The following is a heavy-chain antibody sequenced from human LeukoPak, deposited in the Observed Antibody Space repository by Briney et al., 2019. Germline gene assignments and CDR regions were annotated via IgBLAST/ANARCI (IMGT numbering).Heavy chain of an antibody. Sequence: PSETLSLTCTVSGGSISSGGYYWSWIRQPPGKGLEWIGEINHSGSTNYNPSLKSRVTISVDTSKNQFSLKLSSVTAADTAVYYCARGRSPYYGSGFDPWGQGTLVTVSS. CDR1: GGSISSGGYY. CDR2: INHSGST. J-gene: IGHJ5*02. V-gene: IGHV4-39*07. D-gene: IGHD3-10*01. CDR3: ARGRSPYYGSGFDP.